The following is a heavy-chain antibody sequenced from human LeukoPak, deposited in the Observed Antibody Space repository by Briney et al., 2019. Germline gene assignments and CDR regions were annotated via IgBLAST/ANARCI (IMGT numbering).Heavy chain of an antibody. Sequence: GGSLRLSCAASGFTFSSYAMSWVRQAPGKGLEWVSAIIGSGGSTYYADSVKGRFTISRDNSKNTLYLQMNSLRAEDTAVYYCAKCTREYSSSWYDYWGQGTLVTVSS. D-gene: IGHD6-13*01. J-gene: IGHJ4*02. CDR3: AKCTREYSSSWYDY. V-gene: IGHV3-23*01. CDR2: IIGSGGST. CDR1: GFTFSSYA.